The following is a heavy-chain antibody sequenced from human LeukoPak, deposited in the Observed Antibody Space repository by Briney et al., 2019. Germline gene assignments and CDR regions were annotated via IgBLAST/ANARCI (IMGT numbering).Heavy chain of an antibody. CDR1: GGSISSGTFY. CDR2: IYSSGST. J-gene: IGHJ4*02. D-gene: IGHD4-17*01. V-gene: IGHV4-61*02. CDR3: ARAGYGDSDFDY. Sequence: SETLSLTCTVSGGSISSGTFYWSWIRQPAGKGLEWIGRIYSSGSTNYNPSLKSRVTISVDTSKNQFSLKLSSVTAADTAVYYCARAGYGDSDFDYWGQGTLVTVSS.